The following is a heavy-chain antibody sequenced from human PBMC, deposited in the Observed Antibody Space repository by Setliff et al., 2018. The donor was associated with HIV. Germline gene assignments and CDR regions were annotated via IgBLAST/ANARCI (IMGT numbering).Heavy chain of an antibody. CDR2: INCNSGGT. D-gene: IGHD4-17*01. J-gene: IGHJ4*02. CDR3: ARDDHGDPFDY. CDR1: GYTFTGYY. V-gene: IGHV1-2*02. Sequence: ASVKVSCKASGYTFTGYYMHWVRQAPGQGLEWMGWINCNSGGTYYAQNFQGRVTMTRDTSINTAYMELSRLRSDDTAVYYCARDDHGDPFDYWGQGTQVTVSS.